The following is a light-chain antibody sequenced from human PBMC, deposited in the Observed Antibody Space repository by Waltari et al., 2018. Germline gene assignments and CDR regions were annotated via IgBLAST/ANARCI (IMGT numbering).Light chain of an antibody. CDR3: QQRSGWPPT. V-gene: IGKV3-11*01. CDR1: QSIDNF. CDR2: DSS. J-gene: IGKJ4*01. Sequence: IVLTQSPATLSLSPGERATLYSRASQSIDNFLAWYQQTPGQAPRLLIYDSSNRATDIPARFSGSGSGTDFTLTISSLEPEDFAVYYCQQRSGWPPTFGGGTKVDI.